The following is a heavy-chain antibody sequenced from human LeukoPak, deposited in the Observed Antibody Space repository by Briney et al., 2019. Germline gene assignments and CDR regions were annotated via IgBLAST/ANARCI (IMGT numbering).Heavy chain of an antibody. V-gene: IGHV1-46*01. D-gene: IGHD1-26*01. Sequence: ASVKVSCKASGYTFTGYYMHWVRQAPGQGLEWMGIINPSGGSTSYAQKFQGRVTMTRDTSTSTVYMELSSLRSGDTAVYYCARDSSLRGIVGATESFDIWGQGTMVTVSS. CDR2: INPSGGST. CDR1: GYTFTGYY. CDR3: ARDSSLRGIVGATESFDI. J-gene: IGHJ3*02.